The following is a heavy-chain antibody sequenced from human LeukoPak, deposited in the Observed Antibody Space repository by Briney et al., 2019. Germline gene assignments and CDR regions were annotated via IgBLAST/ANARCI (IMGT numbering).Heavy chain of an antibody. CDR3: ARDSLLAEVYNWFDP. Sequence: HPGGSLRLSCAASGFTFSSYVMTWVRQAPGKGLEWIGSIYHSGRTYYNPSLKSRVTISVDTSKNQVSLILTSVTAADTAVYYCARDSLLAEVYNWFDPWGQGTLVTVSS. CDR1: GFTFSSYV. CDR2: IYHSGRT. J-gene: IGHJ5*02. D-gene: IGHD3-3*02. V-gene: IGHV4-38-2*02.